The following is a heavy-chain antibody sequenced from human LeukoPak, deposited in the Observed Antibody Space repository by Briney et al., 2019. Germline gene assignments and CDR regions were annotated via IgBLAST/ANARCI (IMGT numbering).Heavy chain of an antibody. J-gene: IGHJ3*02. CDR3: ARDLVGAVTENGAFDI. CDR2: ISSSSSYI. V-gene: IGHV3-21*01. Sequence: GGSLRLSCAASGFTFSSYSMNWVRQAPGKGLEWVSSISSSSSYIYYADSVKGRFTISRDNAKNSLYLKMNSLRAEDTAVYYCARDLVGAVTENGAFDIWGQGTMVTVSS. CDR1: GFTFSSYS. D-gene: IGHD1-26*01.